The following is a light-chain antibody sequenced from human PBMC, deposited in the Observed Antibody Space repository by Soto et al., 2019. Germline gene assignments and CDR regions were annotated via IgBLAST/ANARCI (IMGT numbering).Light chain of an antibody. Sequence: QSALTQPPSVSGSPGQSVTISCTGTSSDVGSYNRVSWYQQPPGTAPKLMIYHVTYRPSGVSNRYSGSKSGNSASLTISGLQADDEADYYCCSLTTSHTYVFGSGTKLTVL. CDR3: CSLTTSHTYV. V-gene: IGLV2-18*02. CDR2: HVT. CDR1: SSDVGSYNR. J-gene: IGLJ1*01.